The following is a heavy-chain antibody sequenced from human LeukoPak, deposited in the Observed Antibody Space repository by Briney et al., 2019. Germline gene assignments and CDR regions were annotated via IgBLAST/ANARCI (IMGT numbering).Heavy chain of an antibody. CDR2: IVVCSGNT. D-gene: IGHD1-7*01. J-gene: IGHJ5*02. V-gene: IGHV1-58*02. CDR1: GFTFTSSA. CDR3: AAEYNWNYAIGWFDP. Sequence: ASVKVSCKASGFTFTSSAMQWVRQARGQRLEWIGWIVVCSGNTNYAQKFQERVTITRDMSTSTAYMELSSLRSEDTAVYYCAAEYNWNYAIGWFDPWGQGTLVTVSS.